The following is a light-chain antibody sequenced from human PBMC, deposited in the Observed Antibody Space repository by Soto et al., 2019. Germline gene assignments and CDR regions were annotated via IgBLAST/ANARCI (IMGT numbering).Light chain of an antibody. J-gene: IGKJ2*01. Sequence: EIVLTQSPGTLSLSPGERATLSCRASQSVSSSYLAWYQQKPGQAPRLLIYGASSRATGIPDRFSGSGSGTEFTLTISRLEPEDFAVYYCQQYSRSPRTFGQGTKLEIK. CDR1: QSVSSSY. CDR2: GAS. V-gene: IGKV3-20*01. CDR3: QQYSRSPRT.